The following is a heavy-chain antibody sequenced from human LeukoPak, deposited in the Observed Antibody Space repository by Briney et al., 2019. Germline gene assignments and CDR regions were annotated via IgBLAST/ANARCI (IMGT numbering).Heavy chain of an antibody. Sequence: GASVKVSCKASGGTFSSYAISWVRQAPGQGLEWMGRIIPILGIANYAQKFQGRVTITADKSTSTAYMELSSLRSEDTAVYYRASLVYGSNDAFDIWGQGTMVTVSS. D-gene: IGHD3-10*01. V-gene: IGHV1-69*04. CDR3: ASLVYGSNDAFDI. CDR1: GGTFSSYA. J-gene: IGHJ3*02. CDR2: IIPILGIA.